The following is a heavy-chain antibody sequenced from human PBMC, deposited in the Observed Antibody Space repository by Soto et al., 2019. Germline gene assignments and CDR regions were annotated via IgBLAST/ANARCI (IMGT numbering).Heavy chain of an antibody. V-gene: IGHV3-23*01. D-gene: IGHD6-19*01. CDR3: AKCSVGTVRTSGWCNWFDP. J-gene: IGHJ5*02. CDR1: GFTFSSSA. Sequence: EVRLLESGGGLAQPGGSRRLSCAASGFTFSSSAMNWVRQAPGKGLEWVSSIRVGGGDTFYADSVRGRFTVSRDFSRSTLYLQMNSLRAEDTAIYYCAKCSVGTVRTSGWCNWFDPWGQGTLVTVSS. CDR2: IRVGGGDT.